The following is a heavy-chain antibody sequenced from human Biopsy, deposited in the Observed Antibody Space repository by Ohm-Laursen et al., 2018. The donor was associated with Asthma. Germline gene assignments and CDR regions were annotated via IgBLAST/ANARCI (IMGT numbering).Heavy chain of an antibody. Sequence: SLRLSCAASGFAVSRDYMFWVRQAPGKGLEWVSVIYSGGTSHTADSVRGRFTISRDYSKNTLYLQMRSLRAEDTAVYYCARGDSSSWSHYYFDYWGQGTLVTVSS. CDR3: ARGDSSSWSHYYFDY. CDR2: IYSGGTS. J-gene: IGHJ4*02. CDR1: GFAVSRDY. V-gene: IGHV3-53*01. D-gene: IGHD6-13*01.